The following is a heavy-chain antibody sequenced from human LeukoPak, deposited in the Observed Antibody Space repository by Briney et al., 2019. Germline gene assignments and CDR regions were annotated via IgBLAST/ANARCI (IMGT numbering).Heavy chain of an antibody. D-gene: IGHD3-9*01. V-gene: IGHV3-48*04. CDR1: GFTFSSYA. CDR2: ISSSGSAI. CDR3: ARGDWYSFDY. J-gene: IGHJ4*02. Sequence: GGSLRLSCAASGFTFSSYAMSWVRQAPEKGLEWVSYISSSGSAIHYADSVKGRFTISRDNAKNSLFLQMNSLGAEDTAVYYCARGDWYSFDYWGQGAPVTVSS.